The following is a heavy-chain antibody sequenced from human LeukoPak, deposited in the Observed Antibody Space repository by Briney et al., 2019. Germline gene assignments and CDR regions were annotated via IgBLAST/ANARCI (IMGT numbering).Heavy chain of an antibody. Sequence: SVKVSCKASGGTFSSYAISWVRQAPGQGLEWMGGIIPIFGTANYAQKFQGRVTITADESTSTAYMELSSLRSEDTAVYYCARVGVSSGLGAFDIWGQGTMVTVSS. CDR1: GGTFSSYA. CDR2: IIPIFGTA. J-gene: IGHJ3*02. V-gene: IGHV1-69*13. CDR3: ARVGVSSGLGAFDI. D-gene: IGHD3-22*01.